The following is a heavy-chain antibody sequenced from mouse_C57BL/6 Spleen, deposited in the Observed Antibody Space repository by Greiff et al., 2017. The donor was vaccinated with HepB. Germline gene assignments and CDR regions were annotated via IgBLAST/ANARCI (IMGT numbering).Heavy chain of an antibody. CDR1: GYAFSSSW. CDR3: ARWLRGYFDV. CDR2: IYPGDGDT. Sequence: QVQLKESGPELVKPGASVKISCKASGYAFSSSWMNWVKQRPGKGLEWIGRIYPGDGDTNYNGKFKGKATLTADKSSSTAYMQLSSLTSEDSAVYFCARWLRGYFDVWGTGTTVTVSS. V-gene: IGHV1-82*01. D-gene: IGHD2-2*01. J-gene: IGHJ1*03.